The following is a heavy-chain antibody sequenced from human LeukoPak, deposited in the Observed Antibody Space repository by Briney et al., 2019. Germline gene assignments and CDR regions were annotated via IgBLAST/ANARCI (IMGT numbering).Heavy chain of an antibody. J-gene: IGHJ3*02. CDR1: GFTFGGHS. Sequence: GGSLKLSCAASGFTFGGHSMVWVRQAPGKGLEWVSSISGSGGSTYYADSVKGRFTISRDNYKNTLFLQMNSLRAEDTAAYYGARSYDTSGYYFYSCDTWGQGTMVTVSS. CDR2: ISGSGGST. D-gene: IGHD3-22*01. CDR3: ARSYDTSGYYFYSCDT. V-gene: IGHV3-23*01.